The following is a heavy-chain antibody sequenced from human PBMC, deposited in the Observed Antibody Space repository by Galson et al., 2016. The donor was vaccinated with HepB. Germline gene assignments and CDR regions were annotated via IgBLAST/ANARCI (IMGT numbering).Heavy chain of an antibody. D-gene: IGHD1-1*01. CDR2: INQDGTEK. Sequence: SLRLSCAASGLTFSNFWMTWVRQAPEKGLGWVANINQDGTEKHYLDSVRGRFTISRDNAKSSLFLQMNSLRAEDTAVYFCARAYQYTLDYWGQGTLVTVSS. CDR1: GLTFSNFW. J-gene: IGHJ4*02. V-gene: IGHV3-7*04. CDR3: ARAYQYTLDY.